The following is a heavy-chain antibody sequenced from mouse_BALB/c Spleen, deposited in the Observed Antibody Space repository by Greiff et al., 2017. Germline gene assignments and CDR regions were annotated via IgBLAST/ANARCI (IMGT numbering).Heavy chain of an antibody. D-gene: IGHD2-14*01. J-gene: IGHJ3*01. Sequence: EVKLMESGPELVKPGASVKISCKASGYTFTDYNMHWVKPSHGKSLEWIGYIYPYNGGTGYNQKFKSKATLTVDNSSSTAYMELRSLTSEDAAVYYCARWEVPFADWGQGTLVTVSA. CDR3: ARWEVPFAD. CDR1: GYTFTDYN. V-gene: IGHV1S29*02. CDR2: IYPYNGGT.